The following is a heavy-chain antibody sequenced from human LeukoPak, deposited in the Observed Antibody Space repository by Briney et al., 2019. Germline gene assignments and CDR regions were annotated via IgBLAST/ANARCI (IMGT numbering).Heavy chain of an antibody. CDR3: AKDLGRDGYNPH. J-gene: IGHJ4*02. D-gene: IGHD5-24*01. V-gene: IGHV3-23*01. CDR1: GFTVSSHA. Sequence: GGSLRLSCAASGFTVSSHAMSWVRQAPGKGLEWVSAISGSGGSTYYADSVKGRFTISRDNSKNTLYLQMNSLRAEDTAVYYCAKDLGRDGYNPHWGQGTLVTVSS. CDR2: ISGSGGST.